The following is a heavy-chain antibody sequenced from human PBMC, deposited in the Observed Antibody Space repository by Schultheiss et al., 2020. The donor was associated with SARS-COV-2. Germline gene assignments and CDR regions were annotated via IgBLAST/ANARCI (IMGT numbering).Heavy chain of an antibody. V-gene: IGHV4-4*02. CDR3: ARVAHYVSYYDFWSAKVWFDP. CDR2: IYYSGST. D-gene: IGHD3-3*01. CDR1: GGSISSSNW. Sequence: SETLSLTCTVSGGSISSSNWWSWVRQPPGKGLEWIGSIYYSGSTYYNPSLKSRVTISVDKSKNQFSLKLSSVTAADTAVYYCARVAHYVSYYDFWSAKVWFDPWGQGTLVTVAS. J-gene: IGHJ5*02.